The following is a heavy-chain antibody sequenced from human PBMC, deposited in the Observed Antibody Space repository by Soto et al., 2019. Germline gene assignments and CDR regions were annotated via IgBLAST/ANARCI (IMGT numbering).Heavy chain of an antibody. CDR2: IYYSGST. J-gene: IGHJ6*02. CDR3: ARDQPTGYGIDV. CDR1: GGSISSGGYY. V-gene: IGHV4-31*03. Sequence: QVQLQESGPGLVKPSQTLSLTCTVSGGSISSGGYYWSWIRQHPGKGLEWIGYIYYSGSTYYNPSLMMRVTISVDTSKNQFALKLSSVTAADTAVYYCARDQPTGYGIDVWGQGTTVTVSS.